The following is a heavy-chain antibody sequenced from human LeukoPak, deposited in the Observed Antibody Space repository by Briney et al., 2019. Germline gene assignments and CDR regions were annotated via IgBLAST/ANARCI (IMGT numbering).Heavy chain of an antibody. Sequence: GESLKISCKGFGYSFTSYWIGWVRPVPGKGLEWMGIIYPGDSDTRYSPSFQGQDTIPADKSISTAYLQWSSLKASDPAMYYCARHVTAMAPFDYWGQGTLVTVSS. CDR3: ARHVTAMAPFDY. D-gene: IGHD5-18*01. CDR1: GYSFTSYW. V-gene: IGHV5-51*01. CDR2: IYPGDSDT. J-gene: IGHJ4*02.